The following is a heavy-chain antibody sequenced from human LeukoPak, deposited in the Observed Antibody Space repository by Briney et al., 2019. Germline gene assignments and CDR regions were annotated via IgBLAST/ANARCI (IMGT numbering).Heavy chain of an antibody. J-gene: IGHJ4*02. V-gene: IGHV3-30*02. Sequence: GESLRLSCATSGFTFNSYGMHWVRQAPGKGLEWVAFTQYDGSYKFYADSVQGRFSVSRDNSKNTLFLQMNSLRAEDTALYYCAKTSDQLLYSKFDFWGQGTLVTVSS. D-gene: IGHD2-2*02. CDR2: TQYDGSYK. CDR1: GFTFNSYG. CDR3: AKTSDQLLYSKFDF.